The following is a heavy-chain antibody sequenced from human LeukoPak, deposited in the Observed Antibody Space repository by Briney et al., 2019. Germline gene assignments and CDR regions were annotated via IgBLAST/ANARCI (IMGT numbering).Heavy chain of an antibody. V-gene: IGHV1-2*02. CDR3: ARVEVYSGSEGAFDI. Sequence: GASVKVSCKASGYTFTGHYIHWVRQAPGQGLEWMGWINANSGGTNYAQKFQGRVTLTRDTSISTAYMELSRLRSDDTAVFYCARVEVYSGSEGAFDIWGQGTMVTVSS. CDR2: INANSGGT. D-gene: IGHD5-12*01. J-gene: IGHJ3*02. CDR1: GYTFTGHY.